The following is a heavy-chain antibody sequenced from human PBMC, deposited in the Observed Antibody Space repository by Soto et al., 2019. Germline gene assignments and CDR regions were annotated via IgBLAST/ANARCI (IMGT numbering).Heavy chain of an antibody. V-gene: IGHV4-39*01. D-gene: IGHD3-10*01. CDR1: VDSPSSSAYY. Sequence: PAWTLWLSGTVSVDSPSSSAYYCGWIRQPPGKGLEWIGSIDYSGKTYYNPSLKSRVTISVDTSKNQFSLRLNSVTAADTSIYYCARHPLRGFGVHSRGQRALVTVS. J-gene: IGHJ1*01. CDR2: IDYSGKT. CDR3: ARHPLRGFGVHS.